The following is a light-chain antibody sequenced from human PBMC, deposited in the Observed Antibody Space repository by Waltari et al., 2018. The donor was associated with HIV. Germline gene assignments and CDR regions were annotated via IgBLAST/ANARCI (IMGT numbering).Light chain of an antibody. Sequence: SYELTQPPSVSVSPGQTASITCSGDELGDRYACWYPQKPGQSPLLVIYQDTKRPSGIPERFSGSNSGNTATLTISGTQAMDEADYYCQARDSSTVVFGGGTKLTVL. CDR3: QARDSSTVV. V-gene: IGLV3-1*01. J-gene: IGLJ2*01. CDR1: ELGDRY. CDR2: QDT.